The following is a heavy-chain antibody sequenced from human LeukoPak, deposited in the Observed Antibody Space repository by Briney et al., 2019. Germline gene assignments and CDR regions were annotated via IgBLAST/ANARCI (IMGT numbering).Heavy chain of an antibody. CDR1: GDSITSGDYY. D-gene: IGHD2-8*02. CDR2: SHYSGIT. CDR3: ARDAYCAGGRCPGAWFDP. Sequence: SQTLSLTCTVSGDSITSGDYYWSWIRQPPGKGLEWIGYSHYSGITSYNPSLRSRVTISGDTSKNQLSLWLTSVTAADTAMYYCARDAYCAGGRCPGAWFDPWGQGTLVTVSS. V-gene: IGHV4-30-4*01. J-gene: IGHJ5*02.